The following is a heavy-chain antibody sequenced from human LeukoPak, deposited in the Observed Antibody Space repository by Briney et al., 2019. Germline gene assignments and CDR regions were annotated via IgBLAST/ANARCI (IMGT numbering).Heavy chain of an antibody. CDR3: ARVGGDDYGGHRPFDP. Sequence: GGSLRLSCAASGFIFSTYAMSWVRQAPGKGLQWVSTINDNGHSTYYADSVKGRLTISRDNSKNTLYLQMNSLRAEDTAVYYCARVGGDDYGGHRPFDPWGQGTLVTVSS. D-gene: IGHD4-23*01. J-gene: IGHJ5*02. V-gene: IGHV3-23*01. CDR2: INDNGHST. CDR1: GFIFSTYA.